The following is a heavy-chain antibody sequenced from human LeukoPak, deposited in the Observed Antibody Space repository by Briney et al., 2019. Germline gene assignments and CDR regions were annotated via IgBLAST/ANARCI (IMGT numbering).Heavy chain of an antibody. CDR2: IIPLFGTV. D-gene: IGHD1-1*01. Sequence: GASVKVSDKPSGGTINDYAVYWVRQAPGQGLEWMARIIPLFGTVNYAQKFQDRLTVSADKSTNTAHMELSSLRFEDTAIYYCATPPPGYSFSNHYYYMDAWGRGTTVTVSS. V-gene: IGHV1-69*06. CDR1: GGTINDYA. CDR3: ATPPPGYSFSNHYYYMDA. J-gene: IGHJ6*03.